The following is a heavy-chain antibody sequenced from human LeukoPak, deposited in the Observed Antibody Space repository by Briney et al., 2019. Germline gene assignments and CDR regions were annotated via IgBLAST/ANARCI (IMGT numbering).Heavy chain of an antibody. CDR2: IYYSGTT. V-gene: IGHV4-39*01. D-gene: IGHD2-15*01. CDR3: ARRGSGSRGDFDY. J-gene: IGHJ4*02. Sequence: SETLSLTCTVSGGPISASSYYWGWIRQPPGKGLEWIATIYYSGTTYYNPSLKSRVTISVDTSKNQFSLNLRSVTAADTAVYYCARRGSGSRGDFDYWGQGTLVTVSS. CDR1: GGPISASSYY.